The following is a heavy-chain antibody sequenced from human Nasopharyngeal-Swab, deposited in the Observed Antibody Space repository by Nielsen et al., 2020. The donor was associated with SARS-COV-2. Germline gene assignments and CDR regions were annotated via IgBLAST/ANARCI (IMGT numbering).Heavy chain of an antibody. CDR2: IHYSGST. Sequence: GSLRLSCTLPGAPITTSYWSWIRQPPGKGLEWIGYIHYSGSTNYNPSLKSRVTISVDTSKNQFSLKLSSVTAADTAVYYCARWGVSSSFYYYYGMDVWGQGTTVTVSS. J-gene: IGHJ6*02. CDR3: ARWGVSSSFYYYYGMDV. V-gene: IGHV4-59*12. CDR1: GAPITTSY. D-gene: IGHD6-6*01.